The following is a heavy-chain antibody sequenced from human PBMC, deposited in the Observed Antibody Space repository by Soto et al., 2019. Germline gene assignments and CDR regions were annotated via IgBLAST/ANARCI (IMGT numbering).Heavy chain of an antibody. J-gene: IGHJ4*02. CDR2: ISWNSGSI. Sequence: GGSLRLSCAASGSTFDDYAMHWVRQAPGKGLEWVSGISWNSGSIGYADSVKGRFTISRDNAKNSLYLQMNSLRAEDTALYYCAKDDYGDYGRTEFDYWGQGTPVTVSS. CDR3: AKDDYGDYGRTEFDY. CDR1: GSTFDDYA. D-gene: IGHD4-17*01. V-gene: IGHV3-9*01.